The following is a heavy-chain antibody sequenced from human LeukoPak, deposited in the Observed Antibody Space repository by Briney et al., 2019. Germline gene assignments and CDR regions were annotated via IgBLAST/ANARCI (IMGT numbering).Heavy chain of an antibody. J-gene: IGHJ4*02. D-gene: IGHD1-26*01. Sequence: SETLSLTCTVSGVSISSSSNYWGWIRQPPGKGLEWIGSIYYGGSTYYNPSLKSRVTISVDTSKNQFSLRLNSVTPDDTATYYCAMSVGTLNSWGQGTLVTVSS. CDR1: GVSISSSSNY. CDR3: AMSVGTLNS. V-gene: IGHV4-39*01. CDR2: IYYGGST.